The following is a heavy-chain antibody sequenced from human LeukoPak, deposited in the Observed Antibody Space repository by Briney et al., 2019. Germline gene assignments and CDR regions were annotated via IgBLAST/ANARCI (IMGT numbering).Heavy chain of an antibody. Sequence: PSETLSLTCSVSGGSISSGGYYWAWIRQPPGKGLEWIGTIYYSGSTYYNPSLKSRVTISVDTSKNQFSLRLTSVTAADTAVYYCARGYYYDYSGPDFDYWGQGTLVTVSS. J-gene: IGHJ4*02. CDR3: ARGYYYDYSGPDFDY. D-gene: IGHD3-22*01. CDR2: IYYSGST. V-gene: IGHV4-39*07. CDR1: GGSISSGGYY.